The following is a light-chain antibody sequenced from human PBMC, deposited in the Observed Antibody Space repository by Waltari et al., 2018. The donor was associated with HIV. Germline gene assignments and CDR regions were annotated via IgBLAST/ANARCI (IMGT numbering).Light chain of an antibody. CDR3: QKFNSAPLT. V-gene: IGKV1-27*01. CDR1: QGLSNF. J-gene: IGKJ4*01. CDR2: AAS. Sequence: DIQMTQSPSSLSAYVGDRVTITCRASQGLSNFLTWYQHKPGNVPKLLLYAASTLQSGVRSRFSGSGSGTDFTLTITNLQPEDIGTYYCQKFNSAPLTFGGGTKVEIK.